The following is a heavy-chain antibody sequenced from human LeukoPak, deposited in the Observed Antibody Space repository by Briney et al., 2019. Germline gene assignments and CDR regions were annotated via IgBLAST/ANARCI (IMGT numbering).Heavy chain of an antibody. D-gene: IGHD2-2*01. CDR1: GFTFSSYG. CDR2: IWYDGSNK. V-gene: IGHV3-33*01. CDR3: ARDIVVVPAAMRFGYYYYGMDV. J-gene: IGHJ6*02. Sequence: PGGSLRLSCAASGFTFSSYGMHWVRQAPGKGLEWVAVIWYDGSNKYYADSVKGRFTISRDNSKNTLYLQMSSLRAEDTAVYYCARDIVVVPAAMRFGYYYYGMDVWSQGTTVTVSS.